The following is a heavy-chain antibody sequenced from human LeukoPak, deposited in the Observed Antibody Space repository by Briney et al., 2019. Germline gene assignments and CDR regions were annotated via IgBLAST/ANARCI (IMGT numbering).Heavy chain of an antibody. D-gene: IGHD3-10*01. J-gene: IGHJ4*02. CDR1: EYSFTTYW. CDR2: IYPGDSDT. Sequence: GESLEISCKGSEYSFTTYWIGWVRQVPGKGLEWMGIIYPGDSDTRYSPSFQGQVAISADKSISTAYLQWSSLKASDTAIYYCARLSASGSYYTHFAYWGQGTLVTVSS. V-gene: IGHV5-51*01. CDR3: ARLSASGSYYTHFAY.